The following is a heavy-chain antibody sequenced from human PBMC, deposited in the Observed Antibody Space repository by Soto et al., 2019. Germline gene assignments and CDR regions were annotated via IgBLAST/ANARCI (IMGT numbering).Heavy chain of an antibody. CDR1: RDTFSKYA. CDR3: TRFAESSGYFDS. CDR2: SIPISDTR. J-gene: IGHJ4*02. V-gene: IGHV1-69*06. Sequence: QVQLVQSGAEVKKPGSSVKVSCKAYRDTFSKYALSLVRQAPGHGLEWMGGSIPISDTRNYAQKFQGRVTISAEKSTGTVYMELTSLRSEDTAVYYCTRFAESSGYFDSWGQGTLVTVSS. D-gene: IGHD3-22*01.